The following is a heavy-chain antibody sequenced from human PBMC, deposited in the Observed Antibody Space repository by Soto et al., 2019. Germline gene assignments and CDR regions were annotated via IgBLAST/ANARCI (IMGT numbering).Heavy chain of an antibody. CDR2: INPNSGGT. D-gene: IGHD3-22*01. Sequence: ASVKVSCKASGYTFTGYYMHCVRQAPGQGLEWMGWINPNSGGTNYAQKFQGWVTMTGDTSISTAYMELSRLRSDDTAVYYCARADYDSSGYYFLQLHYWGQGTLVTVSS. V-gene: IGHV1-2*04. J-gene: IGHJ4*02. CDR1: GYTFTGYY. CDR3: ARADYDSSGYYFLQLHY.